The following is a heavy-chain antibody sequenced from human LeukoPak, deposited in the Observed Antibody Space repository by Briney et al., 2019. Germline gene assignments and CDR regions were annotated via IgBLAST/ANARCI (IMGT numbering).Heavy chain of an antibody. D-gene: IGHD7-27*01. CDR1: GGTFSSYA. J-gene: IGHJ5*02. V-gene: IGHV1-69*13. CDR3: ARGPTLTGDTIYNWFDP. CDR2: IIPIFGTA. Sequence: SVKVSCKASGGTFSSYAIIWVRQAPGQGLEWMGGIIPIFGTANYAQKFQGRVTITADESTSTAYMELSSLRSEDTAVYYRARGPTLTGDTIYNWFDPWGQGTLVTVSP.